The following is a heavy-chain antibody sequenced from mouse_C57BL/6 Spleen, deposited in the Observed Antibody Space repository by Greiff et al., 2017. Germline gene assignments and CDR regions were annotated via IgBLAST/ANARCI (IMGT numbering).Heavy chain of an antibody. CDR2: IYPGDGDT. D-gene: IGHD2-4*01. J-gene: IGHJ4*01. CDR3: ARGFYEYDEGGSMDY. CDR1: GYAFSSYW. Sequence: QVQLQQSGAELVKPGASVKISCKASGYAFSSYWMNWVKQRPGKGLEWIGQIYPGDGDTNYNGKFKGKATLTADKSSSTAYMQLSSLTSEDSAVYFCARGFYEYDEGGSMDYWGQGTSVTVSS. V-gene: IGHV1-80*01.